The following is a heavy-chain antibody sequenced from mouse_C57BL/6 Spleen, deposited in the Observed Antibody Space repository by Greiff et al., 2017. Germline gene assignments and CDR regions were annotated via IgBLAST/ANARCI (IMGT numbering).Heavy chain of an antibody. J-gene: IGHJ3*01. D-gene: IGHD2-4*01. CDR1: GYTFTSYW. V-gene: IGHV1-5*01. CDR3: TRGDYDELFAY. CDR2: IYPGNSDT. Sequence: VQLQQSGTVLARPGASVKMSCKTSGYTFTSYWMHWVKQRPGPGLEWIGAIYPGNSDTSYNQKFKGKAKLTAVTAASTAYMELSSLTNEDSAVYYCTRGDYDELFAYWGQGTLVTVSA.